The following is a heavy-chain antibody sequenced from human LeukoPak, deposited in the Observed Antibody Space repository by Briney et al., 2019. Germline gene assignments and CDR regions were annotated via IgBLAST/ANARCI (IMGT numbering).Heavy chain of an antibody. D-gene: IGHD2-21*02. V-gene: IGHV4-34*01. Sequence: SETLSLTCAVYGGSFSGYYWSWIRQPPGKGLEWIGEINHSGSTNYNPSLKSRVTISVDTSKNQFSLKLSSVTAADTAVYYCARVPLVWGTVVTAIGFVGYYFDYWGQGTLVTVSS. CDR3: ARVPLVWGTVVTAIGFVGYYFDY. CDR2: INHSGST. J-gene: IGHJ4*02. CDR1: GGSFSGYY.